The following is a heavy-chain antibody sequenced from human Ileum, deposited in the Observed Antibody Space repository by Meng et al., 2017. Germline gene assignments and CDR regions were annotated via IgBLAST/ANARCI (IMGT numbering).Heavy chain of an antibody. D-gene: IGHD3-22*01. CDR2: ISGSGGST. CDR1: GFTFSSYA. J-gene: IGHJ4*02. CDR3: ANVGYYDSSGCFDY. V-gene: IGHV3-23*01. Sequence: GGLLRLSCAASGFTFSSYAMSWVRQAPGKGLEWVSAISGSGGSTYYADSVKGRFTISRDNSKNTLYLQMNSLGAEDTAVYYCANVGYYDSSGCFDYWGQGTLVTVSS.